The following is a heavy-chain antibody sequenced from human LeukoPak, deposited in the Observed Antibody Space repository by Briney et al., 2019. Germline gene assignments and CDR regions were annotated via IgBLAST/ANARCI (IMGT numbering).Heavy chain of an antibody. CDR3: ARDTYRFYDY. Sequence: GGAPRLSCSTSGFSFINYWMSWVRLGPGKGLERVASIKEDGSDKYYVDSVKGRFTISRDNAKNSLYLQMNGLRAEDTAVYYCARDTYRFYDYWGQGTLVTVSS. CDR2: IKEDGSDK. J-gene: IGHJ4*02. V-gene: IGHV3-7*01. CDR1: GFSFINYW.